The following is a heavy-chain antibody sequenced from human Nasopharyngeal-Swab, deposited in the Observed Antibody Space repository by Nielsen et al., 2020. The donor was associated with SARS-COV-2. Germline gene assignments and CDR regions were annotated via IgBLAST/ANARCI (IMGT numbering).Heavy chain of an antibody. V-gene: IGHV6-1*01. CDR2: TYYSSKWYN. CDR3: ARARGAYGDYYYYYYTDV. D-gene: IGHD4-17*01. Sequence: WIRQSPSRVLEWLGRTYYSSKWYNDYAVSVKSRITINPDTSKNQFSLHLNSVTPEDTAVYYCARARGAYGDYYYYYYTDVWGKWTTVTVSS. J-gene: IGHJ6*03.